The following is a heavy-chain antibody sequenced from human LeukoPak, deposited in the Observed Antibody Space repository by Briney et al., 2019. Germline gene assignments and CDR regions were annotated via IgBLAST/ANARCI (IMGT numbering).Heavy chain of an antibody. J-gene: IGHJ4*02. V-gene: IGHV3-11*04. CDR1: GFTFSDYY. CDR2: ISSSGSTI. Sequence: GGSLRLSCAASGFTFSDYYMSWIRQAPGKGLEWVSYISSSGSTIYYADSVKGRFTISRDNAKNTLYLQMNSLRAEDTAVYYCARGYCSSTSCYWFDYWGQGTLVTVSS. D-gene: IGHD2-2*01. CDR3: ARGYCSSTSCYWFDY.